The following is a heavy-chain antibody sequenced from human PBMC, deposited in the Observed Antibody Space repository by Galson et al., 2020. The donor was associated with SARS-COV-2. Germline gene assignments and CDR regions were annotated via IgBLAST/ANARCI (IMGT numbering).Heavy chain of an antibody. CDR3: ARDNFRDGISGSYGGAEY. V-gene: IGHV1-18*01. Sequence: ASVKVSCKASGYTFTSYGISWVRQAPGQGLEWMGWISAYNGNTNYAQKLQGRVTMTTDTSTSTAYMELRSLRSDDTAVYYCARDNFRDGISGSYGGAEYWGQGTLVTVSS. D-gene: IGHD1-26*01. CDR1: GYTFTSYG. CDR2: ISAYNGNT. J-gene: IGHJ4*02.